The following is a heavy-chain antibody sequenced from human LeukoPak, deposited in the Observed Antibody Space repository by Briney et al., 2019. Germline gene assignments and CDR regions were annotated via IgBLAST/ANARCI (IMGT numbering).Heavy chain of an antibody. CDR3: ARISSSYYYDSSGYPDV. J-gene: IGHJ6*04. Sequence: PSETLSLTCTVSGGSISSSSYYWGWIRQPPGKGLEWIGSIYYSGSTYYNPSLKSRVTISVDTSKNQFSLKLSSVTAADTAVYYYARISSSYYYDSSGYPDVWGKGTTVTVSS. D-gene: IGHD3-22*01. CDR2: IYYSGST. CDR1: GGSISSSSYY. V-gene: IGHV4-39*01.